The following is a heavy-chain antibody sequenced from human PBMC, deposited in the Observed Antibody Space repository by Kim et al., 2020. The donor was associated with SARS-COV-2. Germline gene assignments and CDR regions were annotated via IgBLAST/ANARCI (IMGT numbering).Heavy chain of an antibody. D-gene: IGHD3-22*01. CDR3: AKVGVDYYDSSGYYSLYFDY. J-gene: IGHJ4*02. Sequence: GGSLRLSCAASGFTFDDYAMHWVRQAPGQGLEWVSGISWNSGSIGYADSVKGRFTISRDNAKNSLYLQMNSLRAEDTALYYCAKVGVDYYDSSGYYSLYFDYWGQGTLVTVSS. CDR2: ISWNSGSI. V-gene: IGHV3-9*01. CDR1: GFTFDDYA.